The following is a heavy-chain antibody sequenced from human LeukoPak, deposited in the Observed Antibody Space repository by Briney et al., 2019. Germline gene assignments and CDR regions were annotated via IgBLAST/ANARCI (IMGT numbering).Heavy chain of an antibody. CDR2: ISNSGGNT. CDR3: AHTGY. CDR1: GFTFGSYA. J-gene: IGHJ4*02. Sequence: GGSLRLSCAASGFTFGSYAMSWVRQAPGKGLEWVSGISNSGGNTYYADSVKGRFTISRDNAKNSLYLQMNSLRAEDTAVYYCAHTGYWGQGTLVTVSS. D-gene: IGHD1-14*01. V-gene: IGHV3-23*01.